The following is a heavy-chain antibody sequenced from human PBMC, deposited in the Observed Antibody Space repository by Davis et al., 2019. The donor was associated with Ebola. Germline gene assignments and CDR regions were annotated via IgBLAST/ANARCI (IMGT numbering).Heavy chain of an antibody. CDR3: ARSITMVQPKGWFDP. D-gene: IGHD3-10*01. CDR2: IIPIFGTA. V-gene: IGHV1-69*05. CDR1: RGTLSSYA. Sequence: SVKVSCKASRGTLSSYAISWVRQAPAHGLEWMGGIIPIFGTANYAQKLQGRVTMTTDTSTSTAYMELRSLRSDDTAVYYCARSITMVQPKGWFDPWGQGTLVTVSS. J-gene: IGHJ5*02.